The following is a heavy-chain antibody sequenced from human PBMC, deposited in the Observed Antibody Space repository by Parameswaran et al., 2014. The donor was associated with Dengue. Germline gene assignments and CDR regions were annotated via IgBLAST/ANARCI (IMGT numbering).Heavy chain of an antibody. CDR3: ARDKATEDWFDP. J-gene: IGHJ5*02. CDR2: ISYDGSNK. D-gene: IGHD5-12*01. Sequence: VRQMPGKGLEWVAVISYDGSNKYYADSVKGRFTISRDNSKNTLYLQMNSLRAEDTAVYYCARDKATEDWFDPWGQGTLVTVSS. V-gene: IGHV3-30*03.